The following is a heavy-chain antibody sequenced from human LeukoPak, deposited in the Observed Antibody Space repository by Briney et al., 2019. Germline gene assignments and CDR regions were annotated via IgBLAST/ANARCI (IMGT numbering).Heavy chain of an antibody. CDR1: GGSISSGDYY. V-gene: IGHV4-39*07. D-gene: IGHD3-10*01. Sequence: PSETLSLTCTVSGGSISSGDYYWSWIRQPPGKGLEWIGSIYYSGSTYYNPSLKSRVTISVDTSKNQFSLKLSSVTAADTAVYYCARGGMVRGVIKYSFDYWGQGTLVTVSS. CDR2: IYYSGST. CDR3: ARGGMVRGVIKYSFDY. J-gene: IGHJ4*02.